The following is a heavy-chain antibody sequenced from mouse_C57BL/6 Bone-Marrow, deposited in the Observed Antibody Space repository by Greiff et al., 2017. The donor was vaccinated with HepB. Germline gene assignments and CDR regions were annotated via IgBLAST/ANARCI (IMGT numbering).Heavy chain of an antibody. CDR1: GFSLTSYG. D-gene: IGHD2-4*01. J-gene: IGHJ3*01. Sequence: VQRVESGPGLVQPSQSLSITCTVSGFSLTSYGVHWVRQSPGKGLEWLGVIWRGGSTDYNAAFMSRLSITKDNSKSQVFFKMNSLQADDTAIYYCAKAIYYDYDGFAYWGQGTLVTVSA. CDR2: IWRGGST. CDR3: AKAIYYDYDGFAY. V-gene: IGHV2-5*01.